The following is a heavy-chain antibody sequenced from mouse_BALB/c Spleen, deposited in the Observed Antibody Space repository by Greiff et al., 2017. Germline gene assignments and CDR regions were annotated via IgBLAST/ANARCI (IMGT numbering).Heavy chain of an antibody. D-gene: IGHD2-1*01. CDR3: ARSGNGDAMDY. J-gene: IGHJ4*01. CDR1: GFTFSSFG. CDR2: ISSGSSTI. V-gene: IGHV5-17*02. Sequence: DVKLVESGGGLVQPGGSRKLSCAASGFTFSSFGMHWVRQAPEKGLEWVAYISSGSSTIYYADTVKGRFTISRDNPKNTLFLQMTSLRSEDTAMYYCARSGNGDAMDYWGQGTSVTVSS.